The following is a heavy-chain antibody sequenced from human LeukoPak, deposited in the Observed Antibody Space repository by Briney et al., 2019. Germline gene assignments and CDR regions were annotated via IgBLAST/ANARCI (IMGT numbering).Heavy chain of an antibody. Sequence: ASVKVSCKASGYTFTSYDINWVRQATGQGLEWMGWMNPNSGNTGYAQKLQGRVTMTRNTSISTAYMELSSLRSEDTAVYYCARAAAENRNTGPRLFDYWGQGTLVTVSS. D-gene: IGHD6-13*01. V-gene: IGHV1-8*01. J-gene: IGHJ4*02. CDR3: ARAAAENRNTGPRLFDY. CDR1: GYTFTSYD. CDR2: MNPNSGNT.